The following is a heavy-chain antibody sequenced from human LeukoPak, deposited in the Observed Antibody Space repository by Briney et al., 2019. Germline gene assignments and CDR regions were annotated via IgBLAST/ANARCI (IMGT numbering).Heavy chain of an antibody. CDR1: GFSLHTGGGG. D-gene: IGHD1-26*01. V-gene: IGHV2-5*01. Sequence: SGPTLVQPPQTLTLTGTFSGFSLHTGGGGVGWIRQPPGKPLEWLALIYGNDDKRYSPSLKSRLAITKDTSKNQVVLTMTNMDPVDTGTYFCSYRPGPRGWFDFWGQGTLVTVSS. CDR2: IYGNDDK. J-gene: IGHJ4*02. CDR3: SYRPGPRGWFDF.